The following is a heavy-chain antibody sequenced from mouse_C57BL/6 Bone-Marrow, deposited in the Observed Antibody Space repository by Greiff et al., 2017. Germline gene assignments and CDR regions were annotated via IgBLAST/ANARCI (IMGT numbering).Heavy chain of an antibody. CDR3: ARHVFITTDYFDY. D-gene: IGHD1-1*01. CDR1: GFTFSSYG. V-gene: IGHV5-6*01. J-gene: IGHJ2*01. Sequence: EVQGVESGGDLVKPGGSLKLSCAASGFTFSSYGMSWVRQTPDKRLEWVATISSGGSYTYYPDSVKGRFTISRDNAKNTLYLQMSSLKSEDTAMYYCARHVFITTDYFDYWGQGTTLTVSS. CDR2: ISSGGSYT.